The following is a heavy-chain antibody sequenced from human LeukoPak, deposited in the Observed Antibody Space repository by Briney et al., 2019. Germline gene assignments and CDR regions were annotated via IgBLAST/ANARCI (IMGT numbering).Heavy chain of an antibody. V-gene: IGHV3-7*03. CDR2: INHNGNVN. CDR1: GFTFSSYW. J-gene: IGHJ6*02. CDR3: ARGGGLDV. D-gene: IGHD3-16*01. Sequence: PGGSLRLSCAASGFTFSSYWINWARQAPGEGLEWVASINHNGNVNYYVDSVKGRFTISRDNAKNSLYLQMSNLRAEDTAVYFCARGGGLDVWGQGATVTVSS.